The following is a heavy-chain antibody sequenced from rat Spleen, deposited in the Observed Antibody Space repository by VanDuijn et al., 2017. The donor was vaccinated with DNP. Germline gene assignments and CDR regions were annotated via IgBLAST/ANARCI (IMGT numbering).Heavy chain of an antibody. V-gene: IGHV5-27*01. CDR2: IGSVAYAP. D-gene: IGHD1-8*01. Sequence: EVQLVESGGGLVQPGRSMKLSCAASGFTFSHYYMAWVHQAPTKGLEWVAYIGSVAYAPYYADSVKGRFTISRDNAKSTLYLQMNSLRSEDMATYYCTTDNYSAPFDYWGQGVMVTVSS. J-gene: IGHJ2*01. CDR3: TTDNYSAPFDY. CDR1: GFTFSHYY.